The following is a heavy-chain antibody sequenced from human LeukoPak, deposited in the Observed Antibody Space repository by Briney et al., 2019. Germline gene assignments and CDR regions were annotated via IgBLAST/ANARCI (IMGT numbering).Heavy chain of an antibody. D-gene: IGHD6-13*01. V-gene: IGHV4-34*01. CDR3: ARDLGAVPCRIAAAVAYVGD. CDR2: INHSGST. CDR1: GGSFSGYY. J-gene: IGHJ4*02. Sequence: SETLSLTCAVYGGSFSGYYWSWIRQPPGKGLEWIGEINHSGSTNYNPSLKSRVTISVDTSKNQFSLKLSSVTAADTAVYYCARDLGAVPCRIAAAVAYVGDWGQGTLVTVSS.